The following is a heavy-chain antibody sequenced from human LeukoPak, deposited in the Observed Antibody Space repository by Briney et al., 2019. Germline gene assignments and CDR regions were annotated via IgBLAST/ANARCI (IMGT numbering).Heavy chain of an antibody. J-gene: IGHJ4*02. V-gene: IGHV1-2*02. D-gene: IGHD3-9*01. CDR2: INPNSGDT. Sequence: GASVKVSCKASGYIFTDYYMHWVRQAPGQGLEWMGWINPNSGDTSYAQKFRGRVTMTRDTSISTAYMELSRLISDDTAVYYCARANLLIGYYILDYWGQGTLVTVSS. CDR1: GYIFTDYY. CDR3: ARANLLIGYYILDY.